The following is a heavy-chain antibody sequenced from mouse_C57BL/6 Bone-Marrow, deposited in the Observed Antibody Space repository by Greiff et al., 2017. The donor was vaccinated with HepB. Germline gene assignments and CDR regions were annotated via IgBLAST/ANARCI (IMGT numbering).Heavy chain of an antibody. CDR3: AREFTTVVDWYFDV. D-gene: IGHD1-1*01. V-gene: IGHV1-82*01. CDR2: IYPGDGDT. CDR1: GYAFSSSW. J-gene: IGHJ1*03. Sequence: VQLQQSGPELVKPGASVKISCKASGYAFSSSWMNWVKQRPGKGLEWIGRIYPGDGDTNYNGKFKGKATLTADKSSSTAYMQLSSLTSEDSAVYFCAREFTTVVDWYFDVWGTGTTVTVSS.